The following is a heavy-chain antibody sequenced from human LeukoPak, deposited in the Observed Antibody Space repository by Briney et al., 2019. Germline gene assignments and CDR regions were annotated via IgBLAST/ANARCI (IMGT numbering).Heavy chain of an antibody. CDR1: GGSISSYY. V-gene: IGHV4-59*01. J-gene: IGHJ3*02. CDR3: ARDLFYYYDSSGYAFDI. D-gene: IGHD3-22*01. CDR2: IYYSGST. Sequence: SETLSLTCTVSGGSISSYYWSWIRQPPGKGLEWIGYIYYSGSTNYDPSLKSRVTISVDTSKNQFSLKLSSVTAADTAVYYCARDLFYYYDSSGYAFDIWGQGTMVTVSS.